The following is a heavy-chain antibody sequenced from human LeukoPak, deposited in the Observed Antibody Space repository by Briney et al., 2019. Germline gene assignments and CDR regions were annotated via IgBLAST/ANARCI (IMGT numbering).Heavy chain of an antibody. Sequence: GESLRLSCAASGFTFSSYWMHWVRQAPGKGLVWVSRINSDGSTTSYADSVKGRFTISRDNAKNTLYLQMNSLRADDTAIYYCARGYSRSWFDPWGQGTLVTVSS. V-gene: IGHV3-74*01. CDR2: INSDGSTT. CDR1: GFTFSSYW. J-gene: IGHJ5*02. CDR3: ARGYSRSWFDP. D-gene: IGHD6-13*01.